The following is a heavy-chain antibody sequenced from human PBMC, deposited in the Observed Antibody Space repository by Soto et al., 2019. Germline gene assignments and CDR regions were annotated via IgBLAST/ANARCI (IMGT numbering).Heavy chain of an antibody. D-gene: IGHD6-13*01. V-gene: IGHV3-33*01. CDR3: ARSDRHGYSSSSDY. J-gene: IGHJ4*02. CDR1: GFSFSSYG. CDR2: IWYDGTDT. Sequence: GGSLRLSCAVSGFSFSSYGMNWVRQAPGRGLEWVAVIWYDGTDTYYSDSVKGRFIISRDNSRNTLYLQMTSLRAEDTAVYYCARSDRHGYSSSSDYWGQGTLVTVSS.